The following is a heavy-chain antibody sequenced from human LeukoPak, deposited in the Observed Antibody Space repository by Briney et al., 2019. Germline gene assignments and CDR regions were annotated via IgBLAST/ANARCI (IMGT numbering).Heavy chain of an antibody. D-gene: IGHD2-2*01. CDR1: GFTFDDYA. V-gene: IGHV3-9*01. CDR3: AKDKILSHQRDYYYYYMDV. J-gene: IGHJ6*03. CDR2: ISWNSGSI. Sequence: GGSLRLSCAASGFTFDDYAMHWVRPAPGKGLEWVFGISWNSGSIGYADSLKGRFTISRDNAKNSLYLQMNSLRAEDTALYYCAKDKILSHQRDYYYYYMDVWGKGTTVTVSS.